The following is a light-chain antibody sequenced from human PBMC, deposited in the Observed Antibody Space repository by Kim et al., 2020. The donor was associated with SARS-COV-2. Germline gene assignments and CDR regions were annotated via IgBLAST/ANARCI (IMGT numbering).Light chain of an antibody. J-gene: IGLJ3*02. CDR3: NSWDSSGNHRDWV. V-gene: IGLV3-19*02. CDR2: GKN. Sequence: SSELTQDPAVSVALGQTVRITCQGYSLRSYYASWYQQKPGQAPVRVIYGKNNRPSGIPDRFSGSSSGNTASLTITGAQAEDEADYYCNSWDSSGNHRDWVFGGGTKLTVL. CDR1: SLRSYY.